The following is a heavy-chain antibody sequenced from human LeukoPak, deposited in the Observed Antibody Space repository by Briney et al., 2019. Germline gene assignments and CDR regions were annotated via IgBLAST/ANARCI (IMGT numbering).Heavy chain of an antibody. V-gene: IGHV3-7*01. J-gene: IGHJ5*02. Sequence: GGSLRLSCAASGFKYATYWMNWVRQAPGKGLEWVANIKQDGSEKYYVDSVKGRFTISRDNAKNSLYLQMNSLRAEDTAVYYCASLSAAAGTWWFDPWGQGTLVTVSS. CDR2: IKQDGSEK. D-gene: IGHD6-13*01. CDR3: ASLSAAAGTWWFDP. CDR1: GFKYATYW.